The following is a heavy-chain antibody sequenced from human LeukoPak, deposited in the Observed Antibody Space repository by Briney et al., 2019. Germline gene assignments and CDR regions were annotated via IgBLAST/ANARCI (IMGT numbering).Heavy chain of an antibody. D-gene: IGHD1-1*01. J-gene: IGHJ6*04. CDR1: GGSISSYY. CDR3: ARDRAGGIDV. V-gene: IGHV4-59*12. CDR2: IYYSGST. Sequence: SETLSLTCTVSGGSISSYYWSWIRQPPGKGLEWIGYIYYSGSTYYNPSLKSRVTISVDTSKNQFSLKLSSVTAADTAVYYCARDRAGGIDVWGKGTTVTVSS.